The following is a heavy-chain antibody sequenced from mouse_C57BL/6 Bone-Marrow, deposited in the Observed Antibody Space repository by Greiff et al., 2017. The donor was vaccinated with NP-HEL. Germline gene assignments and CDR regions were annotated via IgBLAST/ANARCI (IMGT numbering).Heavy chain of an antibody. CDR3: TSPPFGRDAY. CDR1: GFTFSNYW. J-gene: IGHJ3*01. Sequence: EVKVEESGGGLVQPGGSMKLSCVASGFTFSNYWMNWVRQSPEKGLEWVAQIRLKSDNYATHYAESVKGRFTISRDDSKSSVYLQMNNLRAEDTGIYYCTSPPFGRDAYWGQGTLVTVSA. V-gene: IGHV6-3*01. CDR2: IRLKSDNYAT. D-gene: IGHD1-1*02.